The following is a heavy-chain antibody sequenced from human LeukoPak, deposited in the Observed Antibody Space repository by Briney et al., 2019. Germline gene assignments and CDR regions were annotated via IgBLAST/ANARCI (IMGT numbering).Heavy chain of an antibody. Sequence: GESLRLSCAASGFTLSRYWMSWVRQALGEGPEWVANIKQDESEKDYADSVRGRFTIPRDNAKNSLFLQMNSLRAEDTALYYCATYSGVHHKTFDDWGQGTLVTVSS. V-gene: IGHV3-7*03. CDR1: GFTLSRYW. CDR2: IKQDESEK. J-gene: IGHJ4*02. D-gene: IGHD1-26*01. CDR3: ATYSGVHHKTFDD.